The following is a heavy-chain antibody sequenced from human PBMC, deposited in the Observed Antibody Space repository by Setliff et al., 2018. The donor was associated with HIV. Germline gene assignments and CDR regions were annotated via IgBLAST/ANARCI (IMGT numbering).Heavy chain of an antibody. CDR3: VRVGPWYYDRSGYLASWDY. Sequence: SVKVSCKASGFTFNHYALSWVRQAPGRRPEWMGGTIPMSDIPNYAQNFQGRVTITADHSTTTTYMELSSLSSEDTAVYYCVRVGPWYYDRSGYLASWDYWGQGTQVTVSS. J-gene: IGHJ4*02. D-gene: IGHD3-22*01. V-gene: IGHV1-69*10. CDR2: TIPMSDIP. CDR1: GFTFNHYA.